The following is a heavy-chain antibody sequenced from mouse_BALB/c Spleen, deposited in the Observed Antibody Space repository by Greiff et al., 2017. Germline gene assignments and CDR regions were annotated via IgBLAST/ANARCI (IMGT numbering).Heavy chain of an antibody. Sequence: VQLQESGPGLVQPSQSLSITCTVSGFSLTSYGVHWVRQSPGKGLEWLGVIWSGGSTDYNAAFISRLSISKDNSKSQVFFKMNSLQADDTAIYYCARNPYDGYLYYFDYWGQGTTLTVSS. D-gene: IGHD2-3*01. V-gene: IGHV2-4-1*01. CDR3: ARNPYDGYLYYFDY. CDR2: IWSGGST. CDR1: GFSLTSYG. J-gene: IGHJ2*01.